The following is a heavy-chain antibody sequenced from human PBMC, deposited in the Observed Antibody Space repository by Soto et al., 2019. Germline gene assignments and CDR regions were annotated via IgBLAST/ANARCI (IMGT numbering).Heavy chain of an antibody. Sequence: VQLLESGGGLVQPGGSLRLSCAASGFTFSSYAMSWVRQAPGKGLEWVSAISGSGGSTYYADSVKGRFTISRDNSKNTLYLQMNSLRAEDTAVYYCAKVVGYSSSPGPNYYMDVWGKGTTVTVSS. CDR3: AKVVGYSSSPGPNYYMDV. CDR2: ISGSGGST. CDR1: GFTFSSYA. J-gene: IGHJ6*03. V-gene: IGHV3-23*01. D-gene: IGHD6-6*01.